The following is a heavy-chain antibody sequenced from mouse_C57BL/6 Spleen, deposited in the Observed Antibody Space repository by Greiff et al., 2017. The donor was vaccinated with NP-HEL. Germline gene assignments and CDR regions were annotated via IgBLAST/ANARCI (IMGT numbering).Heavy chain of an antibody. Sequence: VQLQQPGTELVKPGASVKLSCKASGYTFTSYWMHWVKQRPGQGLEWIGNINPSNGGTNYNEKFKSKATLTVDKSSSTAYMQLSSLTSEDSAVYYCARSLYYDYDNYYAMDYWGQGTSVTVSS. D-gene: IGHD2-4*01. V-gene: IGHV1-53*01. CDR2: INPSNGGT. J-gene: IGHJ4*01. CDR1: GYTFTSYW. CDR3: ARSLYYDYDNYYAMDY.